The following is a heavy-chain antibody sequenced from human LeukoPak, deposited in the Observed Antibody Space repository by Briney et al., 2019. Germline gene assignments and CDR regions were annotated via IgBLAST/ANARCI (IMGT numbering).Heavy chain of an antibody. CDR1: GFTFSSYE. D-gene: IGHD1-1*01. V-gene: IGHV3-48*03. Sequence: PGGSLRLSCVASGFTFSSYEMNWVRQAPGKGLEWISFISGSDGTIYYADSVKGRFTISRDNPKNSLFLQMNSLRVEDTAVYFCARKLPGTFYFDSGAQETLVAVSS. CDR3: ARKLPGTFYFDS. J-gene: IGHJ4*02. CDR2: ISGSDGTI.